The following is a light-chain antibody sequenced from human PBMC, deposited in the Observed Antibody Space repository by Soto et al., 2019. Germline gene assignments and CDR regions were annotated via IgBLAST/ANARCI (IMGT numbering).Light chain of an antibody. V-gene: IGLV2-14*01. J-gene: IGLJ1*01. Sequence: QSVLTQAASVSGSPGQSIAISCTGTSGDVGGYDYVSWYQQHPDKAPKLMIYEVTKRPSWVSNRFSGSKSGNTASLTISGLQPDDEADYYCSSHTSGSTRVFGSGTKVTVL. CDR1: SGDVGGYDY. CDR2: EVT. CDR3: SSHTSGSTRV.